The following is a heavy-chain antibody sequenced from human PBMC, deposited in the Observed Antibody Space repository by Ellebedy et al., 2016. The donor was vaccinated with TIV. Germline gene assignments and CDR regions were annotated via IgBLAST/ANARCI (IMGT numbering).Heavy chain of an antibody. J-gene: IGHJ4*02. Sequence: GESLKISCAASGFTFSSYWMSWVRQAPGKGLEWVANIKQDGSEKYYVDSVKGRFTISRDNAKNSLYLQMNSLRAEDTAVYYCARDFWPAYYYDSSGPGDYFDYWGQGTLVTVSS. CDR2: IKQDGSEK. V-gene: IGHV3-7*01. CDR3: ARDFWPAYYYDSSGPGDYFDY. D-gene: IGHD3-22*01. CDR1: GFTFSSYW.